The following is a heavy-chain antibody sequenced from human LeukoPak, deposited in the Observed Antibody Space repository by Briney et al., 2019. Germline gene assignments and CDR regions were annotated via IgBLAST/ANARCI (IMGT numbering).Heavy chain of an antibody. CDR3: ARANQGWETKWELSRNYFDY. CDR1: GGSFSGYY. Sequence: KTSETLSLTCAVYGGSFSGYYWSWIRQPPGKGLEWIGEVNHSGSTNYNPSLKSRVTISVDTSKNQFSLKLNSVTAADTAVYYCARANQGWETKWELSRNYFDYWGQGTLVTVSS. D-gene: IGHD1-26*01. V-gene: IGHV4-34*01. J-gene: IGHJ4*02. CDR2: VNHSGST.